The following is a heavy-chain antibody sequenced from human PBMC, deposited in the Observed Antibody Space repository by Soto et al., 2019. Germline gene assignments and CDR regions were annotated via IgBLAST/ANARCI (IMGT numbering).Heavy chain of an antibody. D-gene: IGHD6-13*01. Sequence: PGGSLRLSCAASGFTFSSYAMSWVRQAPGKGPKWVSAISNSGGSTYYADSVKGRFTISRDNSKNTLYLQMNNLRAEDTAVYFCAKKTAGSRPFDFWGQGTLVTVSS. CDR3: AKKTAGSRPFDF. CDR1: GFTFSSYA. CDR2: ISNSGGST. V-gene: IGHV3-23*01. J-gene: IGHJ4*02.